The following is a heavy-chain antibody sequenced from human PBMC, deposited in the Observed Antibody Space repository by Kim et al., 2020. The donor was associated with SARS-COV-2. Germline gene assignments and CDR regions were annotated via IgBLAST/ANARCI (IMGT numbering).Heavy chain of an antibody. J-gene: IGHJ4*02. Sequence: SVKVSCKASGGTFSSYAISWVRQAPGQGLEWMGGIIPIFGTANYAQKFQGRVTITADESTSTAYMELSSLRSEDTAVYYCASPLHYYDSSGYSFDYWGQGTLVTVSS. D-gene: IGHD3-22*01. V-gene: IGHV1-69*13. CDR1: GGTFSSYA. CDR2: IIPIFGTA. CDR3: ASPLHYYDSSGYSFDY.